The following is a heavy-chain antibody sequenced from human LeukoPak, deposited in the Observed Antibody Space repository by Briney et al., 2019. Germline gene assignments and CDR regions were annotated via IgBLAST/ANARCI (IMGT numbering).Heavy chain of an antibody. Sequence: GRSLRLSCAASGFTFSSYAMHWVRQAPGKGLEWVAVISYDESNKYYADFVKGRFTISRDNSKNTLYLQMNSLRAEDTAVYYCARDLTTVTTGYFQHWGQGTLVTVSS. J-gene: IGHJ1*01. D-gene: IGHD4-17*01. CDR2: ISYDESNK. CDR1: GFTFSSYA. V-gene: IGHV3-30-3*01. CDR3: ARDLTTVTTGYFQH.